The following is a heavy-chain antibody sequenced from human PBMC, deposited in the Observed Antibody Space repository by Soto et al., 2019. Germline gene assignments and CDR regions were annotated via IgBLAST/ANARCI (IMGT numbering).Heavy chain of an antibody. D-gene: IGHD3-10*01. Sequence: PSETLSLTCAVSGGYISSSNWWSWVRQPPAKGLEWIGEIYHSGSTNYNPSLKSRVTISVDKSKNQFSLNLSSVTAADTAVYYCARDRPYYYGSGSNNWFDPWGQGTLVTVSS. CDR3: ARDRPYYYGSGSNNWFDP. CDR1: GGYISSSNW. V-gene: IGHV4-4*02. J-gene: IGHJ5*02. CDR2: IYHSGST.